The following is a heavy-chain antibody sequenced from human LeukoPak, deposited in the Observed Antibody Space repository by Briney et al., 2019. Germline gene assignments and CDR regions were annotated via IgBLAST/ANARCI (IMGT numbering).Heavy chain of an antibody. CDR2: INSDGSST. D-gene: IGHD1-26*01. V-gene: IGHV3-74*03. CDR3: ARDIVGATGDF. J-gene: IGHJ4*02. Sequence: GGSLRLSCAASGFTFSTYWMQWVRQAPGKGLVWVSHINSDGSSTTYADSVKGRFTTSRDNAKNTVFLQMNSLRAEDTAVYYCARDIVGATGDFWGQGTLVTVSS. CDR1: GFTFSTYW.